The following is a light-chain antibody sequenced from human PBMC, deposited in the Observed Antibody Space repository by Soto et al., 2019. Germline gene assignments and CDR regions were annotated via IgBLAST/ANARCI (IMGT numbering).Light chain of an antibody. CDR2: EVS. CDR1: NSDVGRYNY. Sequence: QSALTQPPSASGSPGQSVTISCTGTNSDVGRYNYVSWYQQHPGKAPKLMIYEVSKRPSGVPDRFSGSKSGNTASLTVSGLQAEDEADYYCSSYAGSNNHVVFGGGTKVTVL. CDR3: SSYAGSNNHVV. V-gene: IGLV2-8*01. J-gene: IGLJ2*01.